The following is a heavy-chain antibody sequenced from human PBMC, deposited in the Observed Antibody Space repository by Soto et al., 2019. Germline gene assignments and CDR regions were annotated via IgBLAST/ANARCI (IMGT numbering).Heavy chain of an antibody. D-gene: IGHD4-17*01. V-gene: IGHV1-8*02. Sequence: ASVKVSCKASGYTFTSYYISWVRQAPGQGLEWMGRIIPILGIANYAQKFQGRVTMTRNTSISTAYMELSSLRSEDTAVYYCARTLYGDNVDYWGQGTLVTVSS. J-gene: IGHJ4*02. CDR2: IIPILGIA. CDR3: ARTLYGDNVDY. CDR1: GYTFTSYY.